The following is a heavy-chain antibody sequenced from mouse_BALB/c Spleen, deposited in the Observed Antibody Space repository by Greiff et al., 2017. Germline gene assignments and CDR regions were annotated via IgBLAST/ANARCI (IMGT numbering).Heavy chain of an antibody. Sequence: QVQLQQSGAELVRPGVSVKISCKGSGYTFTDYAMHWVKQSHAKSLEWIGVISTYYGDASYNQKFKGKATMTVDKSSSTAYMELARLTSEDSAIYYCARYPFFAYWGQGTLVTVSA. CDR3: ARYPFFAY. J-gene: IGHJ3*01. CDR1: GYTFTDYA. V-gene: IGHV1S137*01. CDR2: ISTYYGDA.